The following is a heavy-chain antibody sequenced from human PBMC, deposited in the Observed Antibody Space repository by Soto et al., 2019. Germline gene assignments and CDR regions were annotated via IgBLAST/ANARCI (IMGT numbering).Heavy chain of an antibody. Sequence: QLRLQESGPGLVKPSETLSLTCTVSGGSFSSTSYYWGWIRQSPGKGLEWIGSVYYSGSTYYNPSLKSRVAMAVAQAQSQFSPELNSLTPPETGLYFCGEHWAPRAIAQLLDFHFWGRGTLVTVSS. CDR3: GEHWAPRAIAQLLDFHF. CDR2: VYYSGST. CDR1: GGSFSSTSYY. V-gene: IGHV4-39*01. J-gene: IGHJ2*01. D-gene: IGHD2-15*01.